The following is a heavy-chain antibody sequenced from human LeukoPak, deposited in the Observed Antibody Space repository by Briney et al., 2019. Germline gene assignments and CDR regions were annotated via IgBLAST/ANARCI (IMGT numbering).Heavy chain of an antibody. CDR1: GFTFSSYW. Sequence: GGSLRLSCAASGFTFSSYWMHWVRRAPGKGLVWVSRINSDGSSTSYADSVKGRFTISRGNAKNTLYLQMNSLRAEDTAVYYCARDSWGGSGSSFRYYYYYYMDVWGKGTTVTISS. J-gene: IGHJ6*03. CDR3: ARDSWGGSGSSFRYYYYYYMDV. V-gene: IGHV3-74*01. D-gene: IGHD3-10*01. CDR2: INSDGSST.